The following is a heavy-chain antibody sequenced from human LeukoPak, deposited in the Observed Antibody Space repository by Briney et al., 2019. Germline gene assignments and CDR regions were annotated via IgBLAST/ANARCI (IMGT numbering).Heavy chain of an antibody. V-gene: IGHV3-21*01. J-gene: IGHJ3*02. CDR3: AREQTYYYGSGSPSAAGAFDI. CDR2: ISSSSSYI. CDR1: GFTFSSYS. D-gene: IGHD3-10*01. Sequence: GGSLRLPCAASGFTFSSYSMNWVRQAPGKGLEWVSSISSSSSYIYYADSVKGRFTISRDNAKNSLYLQMNSLRAEDTAVYYCAREQTYYYGSGSPSAAGAFDIWGQGTMVTVSS.